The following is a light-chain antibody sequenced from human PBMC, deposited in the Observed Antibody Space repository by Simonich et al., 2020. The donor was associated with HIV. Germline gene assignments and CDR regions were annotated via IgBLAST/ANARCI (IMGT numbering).Light chain of an antibody. CDR1: QSISSY. CDR3: QQYNSYPLT. V-gene: IGKV1-39*01. J-gene: IGKJ4*01. CDR2: AAS. Sequence: DIQMTQSPSSVSASVGDRVTITCRASQSISSYLNWYQQKPGKAPKLLIYAASSLQSGVPSRFSGSGSGTDFTLTISSLQPEDFATYYCQQYNSYPLTFGGGTKVEIK.